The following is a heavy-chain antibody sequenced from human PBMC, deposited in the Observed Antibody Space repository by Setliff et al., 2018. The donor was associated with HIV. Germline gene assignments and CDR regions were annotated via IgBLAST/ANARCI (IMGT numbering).Heavy chain of an antibody. V-gene: IGHV3-74*01. Sequence: PGGSLRLSCAASGFTFSSYWMHWVRQAPGKGLEWVAGIIWNSGFTGYADSVKGRFTISRDNAEKSLFLHMSSLRADDSAVYYCVRDRPNWYANSGIFDQWGQGTLVTVSS. D-gene: IGHD2-8*01. CDR2: IIWNSGFT. CDR1: GFTFSSYW. CDR3: VRDRPNWYANSGIFDQ. J-gene: IGHJ4*02.